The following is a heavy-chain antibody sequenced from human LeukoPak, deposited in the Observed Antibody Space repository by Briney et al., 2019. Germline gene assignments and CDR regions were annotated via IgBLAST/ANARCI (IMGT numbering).Heavy chain of an antibody. V-gene: IGHV4-39*07. J-gene: IGHJ4*02. CDR3: ARGLYSSGWSYYFDY. D-gene: IGHD6-19*01. CDR1: GGSVSSSTNF. Sequence: PSETLSLTCTVSGGSVSSSTNFWGWIRQSPGMGLEWIGNIYYSGSTNYNPSLKSRVTISVDTSKNQFSLKLSSVTAADTAVYYCARGLYSSGWSYYFDYWGQGTLVTVSS. CDR2: IYYSGST.